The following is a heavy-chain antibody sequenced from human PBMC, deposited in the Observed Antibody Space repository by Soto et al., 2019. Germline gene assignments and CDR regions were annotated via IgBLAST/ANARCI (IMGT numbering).Heavy chain of an antibody. CDR2: IYWDDDK. CDR1: GFSLITSGEG. V-gene: IGHV2-5*02. D-gene: IGHD1-1*01. J-gene: IGHJ4*02. CDR3: AHRLPVSDTGWNTVIFDY. Sequence: QITLKESGPTLVKPTQTLTLTCTFSGFSLITSGEGVGWIRQPPGKALEWLAFIYWDDDKRYSPSLRNRLTITKDTSKNQVVLTMTNMDPVDTATYFCAHRLPVSDTGWNTVIFDYWGQGILVTVSS.